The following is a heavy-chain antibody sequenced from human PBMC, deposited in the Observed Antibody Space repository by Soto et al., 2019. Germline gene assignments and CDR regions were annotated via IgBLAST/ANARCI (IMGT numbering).Heavy chain of an antibody. D-gene: IGHD5-12*01. CDR2: IDPHSGGT. V-gene: IGHV1-2*02. Sequence: ASVKVSCKISGYSFTGYSLHWVRQAPGQGLEWMGWIDPHSGGTNYAQKFRGRVTMTGATSVSTAYIELRRLTSDDTAVYYCASRARIEDYWGQGTLVTVSS. J-gene: IGHJ4*02. CDR1: GYSFTGYS. CDR3: ASRARIEDY.